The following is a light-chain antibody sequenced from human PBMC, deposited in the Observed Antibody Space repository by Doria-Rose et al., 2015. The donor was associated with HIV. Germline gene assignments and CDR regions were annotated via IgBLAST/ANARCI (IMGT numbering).Light chain of an antibody. CDR2: DAS. J-gene: IGKJ5*01. CDR3: QQYGTSRGT. CDR1: QRVKSSY. Sequence: TQSPGTLSLSPGERATLSCRASQRVKSSYLAWYQQKPGQAPRLLISDASTRATGIPDRFGGSGSGTDFTLTISRLEPEDVAVYYCQQYGTSRGTFGQGTRLEIK. V-gene: IGKV3-20*01.